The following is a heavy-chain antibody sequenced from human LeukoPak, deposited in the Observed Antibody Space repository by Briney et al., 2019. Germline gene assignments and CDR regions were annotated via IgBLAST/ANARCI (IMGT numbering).Heavy chain of an antibody. D-gene: IGHD3-10*01. CDR2: MRSKTDGGTI. CDR3: TTLLLWFGFDY. Sequence: SGGSLRLSCAASGFTFSNAWMSWVRQAPGKGLEWVGRMRSKTDGGTIDYAAPVKGRFTISRDDSKNTLHLQMNSLKTEDTGVYYCTTLLLWFGFDYWCQGSPVTVSS. V-gene: IGHV3-15*01. J-gene: IGHJ4*02. CDR1: GFTFSNAW.